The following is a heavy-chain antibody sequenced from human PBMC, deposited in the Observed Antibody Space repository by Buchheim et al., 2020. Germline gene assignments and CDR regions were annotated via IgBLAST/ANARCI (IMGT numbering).Heavy chain of an antibody. J-gene: IGHJ4*02. CDR2: IDSDGTNT. V-gene: IGHV3-74*01. Sequence: EVQLVESGGGLIQPGGSLRLSCAASGFTFSSHWMHWVRQAPGKGLVWVARIDSDGTNTVYADSVKGRFTISRDNAKNTLYLQMDSLRAEDTAVYHCVRSSGRPVYWGQGTL. CDR3: VRSSGRPVY. CDR1: GFTFSSHW. D-gene: IGHD6-19*01.